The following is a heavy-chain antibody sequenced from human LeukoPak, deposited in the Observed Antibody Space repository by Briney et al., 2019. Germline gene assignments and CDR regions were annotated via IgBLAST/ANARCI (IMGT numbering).Heavy chain of an antibody. V-gene: IGHV4-30-2*01. Sequence: PSQTLSLTCTVSGGSISSGGYYWSWIRQPPGKGLEWIGYIYHSGSTYYNPSLKSRVTISVDRSKNQFSLKLSSVTAADTAVYYCASLYYDFLFDYWGQGTLVTVSS. CDR2: IYHSGST. D-gene: IGHD3-3*01. J-gene: IGHJ4*02. CDR1: GGSISSGGYY. CDR3: ASLYYDFLFDY.